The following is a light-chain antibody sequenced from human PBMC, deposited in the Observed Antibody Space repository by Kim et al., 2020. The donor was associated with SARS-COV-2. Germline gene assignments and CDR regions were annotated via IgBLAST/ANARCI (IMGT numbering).Light chain of an antibody. Sequence: EIVLTQFPGTLSLSPGESATLSCRASQSVGNNYLAWFHQKPGQAPRVVIYGASSRAPGIPDRFAGSGSGTDFTLTISRLEPEDFAVYYCQQYASSPRTFGQGTKLEIK. CDR2: GAS. J-gene: IGKJ1*01. CDR1: QSVGNNY. V-gene: IGKV3-20*01. CDR3: QQYASSPRT.